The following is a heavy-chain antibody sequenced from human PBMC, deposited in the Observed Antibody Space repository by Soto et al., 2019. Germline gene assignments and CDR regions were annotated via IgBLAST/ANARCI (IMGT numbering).Heavy chain of an antibody. Sequence: PGVCRRLSCAASGFSFSSYGMHWFRQAPGEGLVWVSYIKPDGSRTKDADSVKGRFTISRDNARNTLYLRINSLRDEDTAVYYCARDNNWSYDSWGRGTLVTV. D-gene: IGHD1-1*01. V-gene: IGHV3-74*03. J-gene: IGHJ4*02. CDR3: ARDNNWSYDS. CDR1: GFSFSSYG. CDR2: IKPDGSRT.